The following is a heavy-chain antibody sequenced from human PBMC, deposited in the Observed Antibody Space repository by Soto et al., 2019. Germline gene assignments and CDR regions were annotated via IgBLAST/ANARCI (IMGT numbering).Heavy chain of an antibody. CDR2: ISGSGFKK. CDR3: AKNQGVELVPLATVDWFDP. CDR1: GFIFENFG. J-gene: IGHJ5*02. V-gene: IGHV3-23*01. Sequence: GGSLRLSCAASGFIFENFGMSWVRQAPGKGLEWISSISGSGFKKYYADSVKGRFTTSRDNSKSTVYLELNNLSAEDTAVYHCAKNQGVELVPLATVDWFDPWGQGSVVTVSS. D-gene: IGHD1-26*01.